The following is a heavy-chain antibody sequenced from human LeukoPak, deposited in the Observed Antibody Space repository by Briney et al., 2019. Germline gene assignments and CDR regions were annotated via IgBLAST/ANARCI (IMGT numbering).Heavy chain of an antibody. Sequence: SETLSLTCTVSGGSISSYYWSWIRQPPGKGLEWIGEINHSGSTNYNPSLKSRVTISVDTSKNQFSLKLSSVTAADTAVYYCARPTIALLAFDIWGQGTMVTVSS. CDR1: GGSISSYY. J-gene: IGHJ3*02. CDR3: ARPTIALLAFDI. V-gene: IGHV4-34*01. CDR2: INHSGST. D-gene: IGHD5-24*01.